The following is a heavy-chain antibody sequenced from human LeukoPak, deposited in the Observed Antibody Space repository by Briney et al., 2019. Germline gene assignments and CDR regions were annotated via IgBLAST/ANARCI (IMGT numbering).Heavy chain of an antibody. CDR2: GSNK. V-gene: IGHV3-30*02. D-gene: IGHD1-26*01. Sequence: GSNKYYADSVKRRFPISRDNSKDTVYLQMNSLRPEDTAVYYCAKDKGSDGGIYPRGFDCWGQGTLVTVSS. CDR3: AKDKGSDGGIYPRGFDC. J-gene: IGHJ4*02.